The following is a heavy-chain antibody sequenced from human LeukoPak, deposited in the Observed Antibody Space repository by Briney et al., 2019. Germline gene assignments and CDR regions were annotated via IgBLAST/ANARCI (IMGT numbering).Heavy chain of an antibody. CDR1: GFTASNNY. CDR2: IYSGGDT. CDR3: AKDGRVVLSAYYRDDAYYMDV. V-gene: IGHV3-53*01. Sequence: PGGSLRLSCAASGFTASNNYMNWVRQAPGKGLEWVSLIYSGGDTYYADSVKGRFTISRDNSKNTLYLQMNSLRAEDRAVYYCAKDGRVVLSAYYRDDAYYMDVWGKGTTVTVSS. D-gene: IGHD3-3*01. J-gene: IGHJ6*03.